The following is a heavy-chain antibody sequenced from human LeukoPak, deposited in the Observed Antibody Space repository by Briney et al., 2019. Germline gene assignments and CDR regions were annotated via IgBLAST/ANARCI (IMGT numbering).Heavy chain of an antibody. D-gene: IGHD6-6*01. Sequence: PGGSLRLSCAASGFTFSSYAMSWVRQAPGKGLEWVSAISGSGGSTYYADSVKGRFTISRDNSKNTLYLQMSSLRAEDTAVYYCAKDQGGIAARSSKFGMDVWGQGTTVTVS. CDR3: AKDQGGIAARSSKFGMDV. CDR1: GFTFSSYA. J-gene: IGHJ6*02. V-gene: IGHV3-23*01. CDR2: ISGSGGST.